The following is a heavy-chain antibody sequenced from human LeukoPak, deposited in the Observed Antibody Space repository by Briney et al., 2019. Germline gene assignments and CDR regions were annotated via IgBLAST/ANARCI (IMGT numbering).Heavy chain of an antibody. J-gene: IGHJ5*02. CDR1: GYTFTSYY. CDR2: INPSGGST. CDR3: AREIAAAGPWFDP. V-gene: IGHV1-46*01. Sequence: ASVKVSCKASGYTFTSYYMHWVRQAPGQGREWMGIINPSGGSTSYAQKFQGRVTMTRDTSTSTVYMELSSLRSEDPAVYYCAREIAAAGPWFDPWGQGTLVTVSS. D-gene: IGHD6-13*01.